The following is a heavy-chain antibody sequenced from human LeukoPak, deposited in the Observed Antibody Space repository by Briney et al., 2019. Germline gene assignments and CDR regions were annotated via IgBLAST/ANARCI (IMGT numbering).Heavy chain of an antibody. CDR2: IYYTGST. D-gene: IGHD3-10*01. J-gene: IGHJ3*02. CDR1: GGSISSYY. CDR3: ARDYYGSADAFDI. V-gene: IGHV4-59*01. Sequence: SETLSLTCTVSGGSISSYYWSWLRQPPGKGLEWIGYIYYTGSTNYNPSLKSRVTISVDTSKNQVSLKLTSVTAADTAVFYCARDYYGSADAFDIWGQGTMVTVSS.